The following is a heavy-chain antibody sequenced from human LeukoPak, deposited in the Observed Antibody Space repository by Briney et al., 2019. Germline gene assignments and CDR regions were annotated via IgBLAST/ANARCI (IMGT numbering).Heavy chain of an antibody. CDR2: IYHSGST. V-gene: IGHV4-4*02. Sequence: PSGTLSLTCAVSGGSISSSYWWSWVRQPPGKGLEWIGEIYHSGSTNYNPSLKSRVTISLDQSENQFSLRLSSVTAADTAVYYCARSRYGDLDYWGQGTLVTVSS. J-gene: IGHJ4*02. CDR3: ARSRYGDLDY. D-gene: IGHD4-17*01. CDR1: GGSISSSYW.